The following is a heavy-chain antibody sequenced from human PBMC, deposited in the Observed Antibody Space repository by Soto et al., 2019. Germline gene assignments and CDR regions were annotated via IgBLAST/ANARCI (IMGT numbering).Heavy chain of an antibody. CDR3: ARDYYYGMDV. CDR2: IYYSGST. V-gene: IGHV4-59*01. J-gene: IGHJ6*02. CDR1: GGSISSYY. Sequence: PSETLSLTCTVSGGSISSYYWSWIRQPPGKGLEWIGYIYYSGSTNYNPSLKSRVTISVDTSKNQFSLKLSSVTAAGTAVYYCARDYYYGMDVWGQGTTVTVSS.